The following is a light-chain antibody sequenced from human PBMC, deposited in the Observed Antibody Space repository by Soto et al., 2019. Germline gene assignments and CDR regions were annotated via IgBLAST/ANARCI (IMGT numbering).Light chain of an antibody. CDR2: SND. J-gene: IGLJ2*01. CDR1: NSNIGRND. V-gene: IGLV1-44*01. Sequence: QAVVAQPPSASWTPGQRVTISCSGSNSNIGRNDVTWYQQVPGTAPQCLIYSNDQRPSGVPDRISGSRSGTSASLAISGLQSGDEGEYYCAAWDDTLRARVFGGGTKLTVL. CDR3: AAWDDTLRARV.